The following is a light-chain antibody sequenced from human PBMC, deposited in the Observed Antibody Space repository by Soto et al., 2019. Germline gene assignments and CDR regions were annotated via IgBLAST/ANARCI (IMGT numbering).Light chain of an antibody. Sequence: DIQMTQSPSSLSAPVGDRVTITCQASQDIRNYLNWYQQKPGEAPKLLIYDASNLETGVPSRFSGSGSGTDFTFTISSLQPEDIATYYCQQYDNLPRTFGQGTKVEIK. CDR3: QQYDNLPRT. J-gene: IGKJ1*01. CDR2: DAS. CDR1: QDIRNY. V-gene: IGKV1-33*01.